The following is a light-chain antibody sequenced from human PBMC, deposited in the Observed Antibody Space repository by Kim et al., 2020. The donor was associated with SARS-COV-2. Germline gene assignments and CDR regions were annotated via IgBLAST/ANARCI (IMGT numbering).Light chain of an antibody. CDR2: LNSDGSH. V-gene: IGLV4-69*01. Sequence: ASVKLTCTLSSGHSSYPIAWHQQQPEKGPRYLMKLNSDGSHSKGDGIPDRFSGSSSGAERYLTISSLQSEDEADYYCQTWGTGPWVFGGGTQLTVL. CDR3: QTWGTGPWV. CDR1: SGHSSYP. J-gene: IGLJ3*02.